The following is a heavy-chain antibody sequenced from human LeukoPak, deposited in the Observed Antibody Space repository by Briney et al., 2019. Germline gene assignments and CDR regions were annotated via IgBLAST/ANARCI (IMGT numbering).Heavy chain of an antibody. V-gene: IGHV3-33*01. CDR1: GFTFSRYG. J-gene: IGHJ3*02. CDR3: ARGYDRAFDI. Sequence: GGSLRLSCSASGFTFSRYGMHWVCQAPGKGLEWVAFSWYDGTSTDYADSVKGRFSVSRDNSENTVSLQMNSLRADDTAVYYCARGYDRAFDIWGQGTMVTVSS. CDR2: SWYDGTST. D-gene: IGHD2-2*01.